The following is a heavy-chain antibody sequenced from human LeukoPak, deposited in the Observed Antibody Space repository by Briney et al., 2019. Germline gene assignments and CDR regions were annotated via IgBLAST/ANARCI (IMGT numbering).Heavy chain of an antibody. CDR1: GFTLSSYS. V-gene: IGHV3-21*01. J-gene: IGHJ4*02. CDR3: ARVSYDILTGYSYIDY. Sequence: GGCLRLSCAASGFTLSSYSMNWVRQAPGKGLEWVSSIRSSSSYIYYADSEKGRFTISRDNAKNSLYLQMNSLRAEDTAVYYCARVSYDILTGYSYIDYWGQGTLVTVSS. CDR2: IRSSSSYI. D-gene: IGHD3-9*01.